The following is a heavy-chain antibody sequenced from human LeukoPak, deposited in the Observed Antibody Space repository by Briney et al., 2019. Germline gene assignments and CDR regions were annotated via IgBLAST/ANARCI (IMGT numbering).Heavy chain of an antibody. CDR3: VSSSWAFDF. J-gene: IGHJ4*02. CDR1: SGSISSSPYY. D-gene: IGHD6-13*01. CDR2: IHHSGRT. Sequence: SETLSLTCIVSSGSISSSPYYWGWVRQPPGKGLEWIGSIHHSGRTYYNPSLKSRVTISVDTSKNQFSLRVTSVTAADTAVYYCVSSSWAFDFWGQGTLVSVSS. V-gene: IGHV4-39*01.